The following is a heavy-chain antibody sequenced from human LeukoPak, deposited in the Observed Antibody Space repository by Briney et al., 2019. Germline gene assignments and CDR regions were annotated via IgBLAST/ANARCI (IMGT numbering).Heavy chain of an antibody. V-gene: IGHV1-69*13. CDR3: ARESGSYEAYFDY. CDR2: IFPIFATA. Sequence: SVKVSCKASGGTFSSYAISWVRQAPGQGLEWMGRIFPIFATANYAQKFQGRVTITADESTSTAYMELSSLRSEDTSVYYCARESGSYEAYFDYWGQGTLVTVSS. CDR1: GGTFSSYA. D-gene: IGHD1-26*01. J-gene: IGHJ4*02.